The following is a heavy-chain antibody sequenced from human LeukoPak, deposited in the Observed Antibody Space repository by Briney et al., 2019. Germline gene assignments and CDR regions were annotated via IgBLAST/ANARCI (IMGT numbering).Heavy chain of an antibody. J-gene: IGHJ4*02. CDR3: ARDRGAVAPDY. V-gene: IGHV3-33*01. D-gene: IGHD6-19*01. CDR1: GFPFSDYG. Sequence: GGSLRLSCAASGFPFSDYGMHWVRQAPGKGPEWVALIWHDGSNKYYGASVKGRFTISRDNAKNSLYLQMNSLRAEDTAVYYCARDRGAVAPDYWGQGTLVTVSS. CDR2: IWHDGSNK.